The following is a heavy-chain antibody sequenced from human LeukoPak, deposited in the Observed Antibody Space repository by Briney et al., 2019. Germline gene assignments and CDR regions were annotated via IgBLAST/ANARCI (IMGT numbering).Heavy chain of an antibody. D-gene: IGHD5-18*01. CDR2: IIPIFGTA. J-gene: IGHJ4*02. CDR1: GGTFSSYA. Sequence: SVKVSCKASGGTFSSYAISWVRQAPGQGLEWMGRIIPIFGTANYAQKFQGRVTITTDESTSTAYMELSSLRSEDTAVYYCAREVGKYSYGSSLRFDYWGQGTLSPSPQ. V-gene: IGHV1-69*05. CDR3: AREVGKYSYGSSLRFDY.